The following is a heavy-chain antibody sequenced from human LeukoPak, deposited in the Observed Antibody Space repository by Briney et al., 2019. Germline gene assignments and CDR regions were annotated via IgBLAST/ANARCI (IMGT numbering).Heavy chain of an antibody. CDR1: GFTFSSYA. D-gene: IGHD3-10*01. V-gene: IGHV3-23*01. CDR3: AKDFALSFADLDAFDI. J-gene: IGHJ3*02. Sequence: GGSLRLSCAASGFTFSSYAMSWVRQAPGKGLEWVSAISGSGGSTYYADSVKGRFTISRDNSKNTLYLQMNSLRAEDTAVYYCAKDFALSFADLDAFDIWGQGTMVTVSS. CDR2: ISGSGGST.